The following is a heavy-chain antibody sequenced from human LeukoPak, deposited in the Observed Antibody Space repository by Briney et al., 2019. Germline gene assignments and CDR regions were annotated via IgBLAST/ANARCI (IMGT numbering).Heavy chain of an antibody. CDR1: GFTFSSYG. J-gene: IGHJ6*04. V-gene: IGHV3-30*18. D-gene: IGHD5-18*01. CDR3: AKEGGYSYGSTNYYYGMDV. Sequence: GRSLRLSCAASGFTFSSYGMHWVRQAPGKGLEWVAVISYDGSNKYYADSAKGRFTISRDNSKNTLYLQMNSLRAEDTAVYYCAKEGGYSYGSTNYYYGMDVWGKGTTVTVSS. CDR2: ISYDGSNK.